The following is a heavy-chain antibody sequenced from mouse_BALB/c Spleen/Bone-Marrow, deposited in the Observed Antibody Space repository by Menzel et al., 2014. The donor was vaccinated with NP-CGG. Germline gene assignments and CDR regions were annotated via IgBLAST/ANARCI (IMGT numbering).Heavy chain of an antibody. V-gene: IGHV3-2*02. CDR3: ATYTFSYEKGENCMDY. CDR2: ISYSGST. CDR1: GYSITTDYA. D-gene: IGHD2-3*01. Sequence: VQLQQPGPGLVKPSQSLSLTCTVTGYSITTDYAWNWIRQFPGNKLEWMGYISYSGSTNYNPSLKSRISVTRDISKNQFFLQSNSVPTKDTATYYCATYTFSYEKGENCMDYWGQGTSVTVSS. J-gene: IGHJ4*01.